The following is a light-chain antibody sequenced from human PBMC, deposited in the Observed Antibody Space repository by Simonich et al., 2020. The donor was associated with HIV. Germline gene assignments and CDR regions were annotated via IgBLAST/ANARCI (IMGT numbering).Light chain of an antibody. V-gene: IGKV3-20*01. CDR3: QQYDRSPTWT. J-gene: IGKJ1*01. CDR2: DAS. CDR1: QSVSSY. Sequence: EIVLTQSPATLSLSPGEKATLSCRASQSVSSYLAWYQQKPGQAPRLLIYDASNRATGNPDRFSGSGSGTDFTLTINRLEPEDFAVYYCQQYDRSPTWTFGQGTKVEIK.